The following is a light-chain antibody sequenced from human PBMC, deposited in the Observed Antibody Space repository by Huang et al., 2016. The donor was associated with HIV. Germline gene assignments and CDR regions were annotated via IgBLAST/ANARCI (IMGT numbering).Light chain of an antibody. J-gene: IGKJ1*01. CDR2: AAS. CDR3: QQYDNLPWT. Sequence: DIQMTQSPSSLSASVGDRVTITCQASQDISPYLNWYQQKPGNAPKVLIYAASNLETEVPSRFSGSGSGTDFTFTISSLQPGDIATYYCQQYDNLPWTFGQGTKVEIK. CDR1: QDISPY. V-gene: IGKV1-33*01.